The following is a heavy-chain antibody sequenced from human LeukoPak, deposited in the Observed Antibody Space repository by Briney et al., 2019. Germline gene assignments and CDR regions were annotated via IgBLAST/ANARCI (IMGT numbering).Heavy chain of an antibody. CDR1: GFIFSSYN. CDR3: ARDGIPAAAIDI. D-gene: IGHD6-13*01. V-gene: IGHV3-21*01. CDR2: ISSSSVYI. Sequence: GGSLRLSCAASGFIFSSYNMNWVRQARGKGLERVSSISSSSVYISYADSVKGRFTISRDNAKSSLYLQINSLRAEDTAVYSCARDGIPAAAIDIWGQGTMVTVSS. J-gene: IGHJ3*02.